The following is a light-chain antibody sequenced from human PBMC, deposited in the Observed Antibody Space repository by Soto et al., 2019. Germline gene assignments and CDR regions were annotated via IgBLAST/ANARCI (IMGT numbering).Light chain of an antibody. CDR2: GAS. Sequence: EIVMTQSPATLSVSPGERATLSCRASQSIGGSLVWYQQKAGQAPRVLIYGASNRATGVPARFSGSGSGTDFTLTISSLQSEDFAVCYCQQYANWWAFGQGTKVEIK. CDR1: QSIGGS. J-gene: IGKJ1*01. CDR3: QQYANWWA. V-gene: IGKV3-15*01.